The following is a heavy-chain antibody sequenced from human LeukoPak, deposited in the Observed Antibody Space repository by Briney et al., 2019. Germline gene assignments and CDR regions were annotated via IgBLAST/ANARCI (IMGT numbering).Heavy chain of an antibody. CDR1: GGSISRYY. Sequence: SETLSLTCTVSGGSISRYYWSWIRQPPGKGLEWIGYIYYSGSTNYNPSLKSRVTISVDTSKNQFSLKLSSVTAADTAVYYCARHGLRLGYFDYWGQGTLVTVSS. J-gene: IGHJ4*02. CDR3: ARHGLRLGYFDY. V-gene: IGHV4-59*08. D-gene: IGHD4-17*01. CDR2: IYYSGST.